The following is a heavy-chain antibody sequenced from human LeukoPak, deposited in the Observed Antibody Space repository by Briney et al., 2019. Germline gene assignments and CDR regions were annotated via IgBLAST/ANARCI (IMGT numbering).Heavy chain of an antibody. J-gene: IGHJ4*02. CDR2: ISSSSSYI. CDR1: GFTFSSYS. D-gene: IGHD6-19*01. CDR3: AAPFDSGWYKVFRF. V-gene: IGHV3-21*01. Sequence: NPGGTLRLSCAASGFTFSSYSMNWVRQAPGKGLEWVSSISSSSSYIYYADSVKGRFTISRDNAKNSLYLQMNSLRAEDTAVYYCAAPFDSGWYKVFRFWGQGTLVTVSS.